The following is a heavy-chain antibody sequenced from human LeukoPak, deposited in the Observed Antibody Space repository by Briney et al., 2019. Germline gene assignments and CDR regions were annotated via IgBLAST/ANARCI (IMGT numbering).Heavy chain of an antibody. J-gene: IGHJ4*02. D-gene: IGHD2-21*01. CDR2: INPNSGGT. V-gene: IGHV1-2*02. CDR1: GYLFTDYY. CDR3: ARDGVRYCGGDCYSDY. Sequence: GASVKVSCKASGYLFTDYYIHWVRQAPGQGLEWMGWINPNSGGTNYAQKFQGRVTMTRDTSISTAYMELSRLTSDDTAVYYCARDGVRYCGGDCYSDYWGQGTLVTVSS.